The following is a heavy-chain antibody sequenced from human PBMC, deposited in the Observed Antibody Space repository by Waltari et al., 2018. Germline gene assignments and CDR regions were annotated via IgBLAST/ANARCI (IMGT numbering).Heavy chain of an antibody. J-gene: IGHJ4*02. CDR1: GYTFTSYY. CDR3: ACPDSSGYYFDY. D-gene: IGHD3-22*01. Sequence: QVQLVQSGAEVKKPGASVKVSCKASGYTFTSYYMHWVRQAPGQGLEWMGIINPSGGSTSYAQKFQGRGTMTMDTSTSTVYMELSSLRSEDTAVYYCACPDSSGYYFDYWGQGTLVTVSS. CDR2: INPSGGST. V-gene: IGHV1-46*01.